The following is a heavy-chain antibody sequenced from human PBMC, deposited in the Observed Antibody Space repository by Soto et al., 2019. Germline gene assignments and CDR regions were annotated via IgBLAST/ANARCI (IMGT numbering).Heavy chain of an antibody. D-gene: IGHD1-26*01. CDR1: GFTFSSYS. CDR3: ARDLIVGAKGGGGY. CDR2: ISSSSSYI. J-gene: IGHJ4*02. V-gene: IGHV3-21*01. Sequence: GGSLRLSCAASGFTFSSYSMNWVRQAPGKGLEWVSSISSSSSYIYYADSVKGRFTISRDNAKNSLYLQMNSLRAEDTAVYYCARDLIVGAKGGGGYWGQGTLVTVSS.